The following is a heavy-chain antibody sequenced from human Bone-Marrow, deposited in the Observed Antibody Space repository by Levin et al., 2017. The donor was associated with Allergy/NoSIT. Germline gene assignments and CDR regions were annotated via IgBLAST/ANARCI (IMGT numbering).Heavy chain of an antibody. CDR2: ISTSGETV. Sequence: HAGGSLRLSCAASGFTFGSYEMTWVRQSPGKGLEWLSHISTSGETVYYADSVRGRFTISRDNAKNSLYLQMNSLRAEDTAIYYCARDLPIHSWSYYDCWGQGTLVTVSS. J-gene: IGHJ4*02. CDR3: ARDLPIHSWSYYDC. CDR1: GFTFGSYE. V-gene: IGHV3-48*03. D-gene: IGHD2-8*01.